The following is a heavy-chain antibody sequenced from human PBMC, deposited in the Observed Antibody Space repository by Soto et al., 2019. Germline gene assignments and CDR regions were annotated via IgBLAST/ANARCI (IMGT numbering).Heavy chain of an antibody. V-gene: IGHV3-23*01. CDR2: ISGSGDNT. J-gene: IGHJ4*02. CDR1: ALTLSTYG. CDR3: ANDPRGPYC. D-gene: IGHD2-15*01. Sequence: EVQLLESGGGLVQPGGSLRLSCAASALTLSTYGMSWVRQALGKGLEWVSGISGSGDNTYYADSVKGRFTISRDSSKTTLFLQMNSLRAEDTAVYYCANDPRGPYCWGQGTLVTVSS.